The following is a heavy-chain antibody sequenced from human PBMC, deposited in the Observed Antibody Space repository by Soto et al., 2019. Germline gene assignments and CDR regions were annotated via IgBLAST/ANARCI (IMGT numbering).Heavy chain of an antibody. CDR2: ISGGGVGT. Sequence: PGGSLTLSCAASGFTFSTYAMTWARQAPGKGLEWVSAISGGGVGTYYTDSVKGRFTISRDNSKNTPYLQMTSLTAEDTADYYHAADLEGLLFADDWGEGTLVTVSP. V-gene: IGHV3-23*01. CDR3: AADLEGLLFADD. D-gene: IGHD3-10*02. CDR1: GFTFSTYA. J-gene: IGHJ4*02.